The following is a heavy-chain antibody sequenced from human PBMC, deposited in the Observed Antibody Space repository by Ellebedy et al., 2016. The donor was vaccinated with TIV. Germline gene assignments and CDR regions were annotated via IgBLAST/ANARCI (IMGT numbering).Heavy chain of an antibody. CDR1: GGSFSGYY. J-gene: IGHJ4*02. D-gene: IGHD5-18*01. CDR3: ARSGYSYGWAYY. CDR2: INHSGST. Sequence: SQTLSLTXXVYGGSFSGYYWSWIRQPPGKGLEWIGEINHSGSTNYNPSLKSRVTISVDTSKNQFSLKLSSVTAADTAVYYCARSGYSYGWAYYWGQGTLVTVSS. V-gene: IGHV4-34*01.